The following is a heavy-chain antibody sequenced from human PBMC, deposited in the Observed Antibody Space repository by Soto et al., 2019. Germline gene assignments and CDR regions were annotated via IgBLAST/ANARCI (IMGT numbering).Heavy chain of an antibody. J-gene: IGHJ6*02. CDR2: IIPIFGTA. CDR1: GYTFTDYY. V-gene: IGHV1-69*13. Sequence: GASVKVSCKASGYTFTDYYMHWVRQAPGQGLEWMGGIIPIFGTANYAQKFQGRVTITADESTSTAYMELSSLRSEDTAVYYCASSLSTVTTSPYYYGMDVWGQGTTVTVSS. D-gene: IGHD4-17*01. CDR3: ASSLSTVTTSPYYYGMDV.